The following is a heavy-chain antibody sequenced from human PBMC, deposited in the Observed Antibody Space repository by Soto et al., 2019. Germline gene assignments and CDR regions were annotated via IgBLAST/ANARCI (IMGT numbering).Heavy chain of an antibody. CDR1: GFTFSSYA. CDR3: AKGDCSGVSCYSVYYYYGMDF. D-gene: IGHD2-15*01. V-gene: IGHV3-23*01. Sequence: GGSLRLSCAASGFTFSSYAMSWVRQAPGKGLEWVSAISGSGGSTYYADSVKGRFTISRDNSKNTLYLQMNSLRAEDTAVYYCAKGDCSGVSCYSVYYYYGMDFWGQGSTVTGSS. J-gene: IGHJ6*02. CDR2: ISGSGGST.